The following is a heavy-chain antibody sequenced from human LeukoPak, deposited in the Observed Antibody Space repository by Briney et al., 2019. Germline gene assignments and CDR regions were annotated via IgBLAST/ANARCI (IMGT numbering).Heavy chain of an antibody. CDR2: INHSGST. CDR1: GESFSGYY. D-gene: IGHD3-10*01. Sequence: PSETLSLTCAVYGESFSGYYWSWIRQPPGKGLEWIGEINHSGSTNYNPSLKSRVTISVDTSKNQFSLKLSSVTAADTAVYYCARVLITMVRGVINYYYYYYMDVWGKGTTVTVSS. V-gene: IGHV4-34*01. CDR3: ARVLITMVRGVINYYYYYYMDV. J-gene: IGHJ6*03.